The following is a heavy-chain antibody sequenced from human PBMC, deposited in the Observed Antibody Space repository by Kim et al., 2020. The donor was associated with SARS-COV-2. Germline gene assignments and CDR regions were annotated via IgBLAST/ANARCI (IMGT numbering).Heavy chain of an antibody. CDR3: ARDRNYYDSSGYYYPRYYYYYGMVV. Sequence: GGSLRLSCAASGFTFSSYAMHWVRQAPGKGLEWVAVISYDGRNKYYADSVKGRFTISRDNSKNTLYLQMNSLRAEDTAVYYCARDRNYYDSSGYYYPRYYYYYGMVVWGQGTTVTVSS. CDR2: ISYDGRNK. D-gene: IGHD3-22*01. CDR1: GFTFSSYA. J-gene: IGHJ6*02. V-gene: IGHV3-30-3*01.